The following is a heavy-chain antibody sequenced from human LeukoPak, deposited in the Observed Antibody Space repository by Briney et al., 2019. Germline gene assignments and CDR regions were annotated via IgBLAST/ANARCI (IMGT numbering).Heavy chain of an antibody. CDR1: GYTFTSYV. J-gene: IGHJ6*03. D-gene: IGHD3-16*01. Sequence: ASVKVSCKASGYTFTSYVISWVRQAPGQGLEWMGWISAYNGNTNYAQKLQGRVTMATDTSTSTAYMELRSLRSDDTAVYYCARGGRARDYYYYYYMDVWGKGTTVTVSS. V-gene: IGHV1-18*01. CDR2: ISAYNGNT. CDR3: ARGGRARDYYYYYYMDV.